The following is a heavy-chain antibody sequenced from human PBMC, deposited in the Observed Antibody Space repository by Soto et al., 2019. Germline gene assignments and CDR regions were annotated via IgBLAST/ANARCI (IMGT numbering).Heavy chain of an antibody. Sequence: GGSLRLSCVASGFTFSNYGMHWVRQAPGKGLEWVAVIWSDGSKKYYADSVKGRFTVSRDTAKNTLYLQMDSLRVEDTTVYYCGRGGSWSSDYWGQGTLVTVSS. D-gene: IGHD6-13*01. CDR2: IWSDGSKK. J-gene: IGHJ4*02. V-gene: IGHV3-33*01. CDR1: GFTFSNYG. CDR3: GRGGSWSSDY.